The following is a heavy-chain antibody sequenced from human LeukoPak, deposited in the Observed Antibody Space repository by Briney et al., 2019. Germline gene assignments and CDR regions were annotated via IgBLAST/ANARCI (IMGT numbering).Heavy chain of an antibody. J-gene: IGHJ1*01. Sequence: GGSLRLSCAASGFTFSTYVMSWVRQAPGKGLEWVSSISSTSNYIYYADSVKGRFTISRDNAKNSLFLQMNSLRAEDTAVYYCARVNPTNSGFYTYWGQGTLVTVSS. V-gene: IGHV3-21*01. D-gene: IGHD3-22*01. CDR3: ARVNPTNSGFYTY. CDR1: GFTFSTYV. CDR2: ISSTSNYI.